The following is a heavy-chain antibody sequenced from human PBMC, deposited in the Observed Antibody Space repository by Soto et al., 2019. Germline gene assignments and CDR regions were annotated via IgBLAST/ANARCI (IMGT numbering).Heavy chain of an antibody. J-gene: IGHJ4*02. Sequence: QITLKESGPTLVKPTQTLTLTCTFSGFSLTTGAVGVGWIRQPPGKALEWLALVYATKDIRYSPSLKNRLTNPKDTPKNPVVLTMTNKDPAAPATYSCGHGLSVGSTYFFEYWGQGTLVTVSS. D-gene: IGHD2-2*03. CDR2: VYATKDI. V-gene: IGHV2-5*01. CDR3: GHGLSVGSTYFFEY. CDR1: GFSLTTGAVG.